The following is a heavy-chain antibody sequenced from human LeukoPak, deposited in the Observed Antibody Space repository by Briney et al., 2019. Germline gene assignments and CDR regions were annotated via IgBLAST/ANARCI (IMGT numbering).Heavy chain of an antibody. D-gene: IGHD3-22*01. V-gene: IGHV4-34*01. Sequence: NPSETLSLTCAVYGGSFSGYYWSWLRQPPGKGLEWIGEINHSGGTNYNPSLKSRVTISVDTSKNQFSLKLSSVTAADTAVYYCARVVVGHIDYWGQGTLVTVSS. CDR1: GGSFSGYY. CDR3: ARVVVGHIDY. J-gene: IGHJ4*02. CDR2: INHSGGT.